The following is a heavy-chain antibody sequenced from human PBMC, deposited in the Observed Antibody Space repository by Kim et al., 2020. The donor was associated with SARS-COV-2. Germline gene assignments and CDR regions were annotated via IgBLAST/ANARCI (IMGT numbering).Heavy chain of an antibody. CDR3: ARAEHGDYPDY. J-gene: IGHJ4*02. CDR2: ISGTGSYT. D-gene: IGHD4-17*01. Sequence: GGSLRLSCAASGFTFSDYYMSWIRQAPGKGLEWVSYISGTGSYTNYADSVKGRFTISRDNARTSLYLQVNSLRAEDTAVYYCARAEHGDYPDYWGQGTLVTVSS. CDR1: GFTFSDYY. V-gene: IGHV3-11*06.